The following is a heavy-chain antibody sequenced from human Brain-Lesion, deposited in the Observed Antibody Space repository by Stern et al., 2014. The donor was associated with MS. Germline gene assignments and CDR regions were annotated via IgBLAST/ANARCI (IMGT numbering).Heavy chain of an antibody. V-gene: IGHV2-5*02. CDR2: LSWENDK. CDR1: GFSLRTDGVG. Sequence: QVNLKESGPALVTPTQTLTLTCTFSGFSLRTDGVGVGWVRQPPGQAPERLAVLSWENDKRYSPSLRSRLTITKDTSRNQVVLTMTNMDPVDTATYYCAHRRPHYASWDNGDFDYWGQGALVTVSS. D-gene: IGHD3-3*01. CDR3: AHRRPHYASWDNGDFDY. J-gene: IGHJ4*02.